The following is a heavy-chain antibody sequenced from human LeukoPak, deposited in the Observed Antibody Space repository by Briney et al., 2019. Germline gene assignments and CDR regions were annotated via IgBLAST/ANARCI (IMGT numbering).Heavy chain of an antibody. Sequence: ASVKVSCKASGYTFTSYGISWVRQAPGQGLEWMGWISAYNGNTNYAQKLQGRVTMTTDTSTSTAYMELRSLRSDDTAVYYCARDGYSSGWYPGGVDPWGQGTLVTVSS. D-gene: IGHD6-19*01. CDR2: ISAYNGNT. J-gene: IGHJ5*02. CDR1: GYTFTSYG. CDR3: ARDGYSSGWYPGGVDP. V-gene: IGHV1-18*01.